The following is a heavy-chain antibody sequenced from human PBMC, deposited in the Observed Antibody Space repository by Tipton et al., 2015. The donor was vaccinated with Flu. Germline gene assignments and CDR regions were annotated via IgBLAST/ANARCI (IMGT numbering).Heavy chain of an antibody. V-gene: IGHV3-7*01. CDR1: GFTFSDYW. D-gene: IGHD3-10*01. J-gene: IGHJ4*02. CDR3: VRKGFGDY. CDR2: IKQDGSEG. Sequence: VQLVQSGGGLVQPGGSLRLSCAASGFTFSDYWMAWVRQAPGKGLEWVANIKQDGSEGYYVDSVKGRFTISRDNAKNSLFLQMNSLRAEDTAVYYCVRKGFGDYWGQGILVTVSS.